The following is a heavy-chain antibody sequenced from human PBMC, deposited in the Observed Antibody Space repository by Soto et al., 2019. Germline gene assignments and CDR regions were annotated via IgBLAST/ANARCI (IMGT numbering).Heavy chain of an antibody. D-gene: IGHD1-1*01. CDR2: LNWSGGAT. Sequence: GGSLRLSCAASGFTFDDYGMSWVRQVPGKGLEWVSGLNWSGGATGYADGVKGRFTISRDNAKNSLYLHRNSLRAEDTAVYHCARVILLEPTYRYYFDYWGQGTLVTVSS. CDR3: ARVILLEPTYRYYFDY. J-gene: IGHJ4*02. V-gene: IGHV3-20*01. CDR1: GFTFDDYG.